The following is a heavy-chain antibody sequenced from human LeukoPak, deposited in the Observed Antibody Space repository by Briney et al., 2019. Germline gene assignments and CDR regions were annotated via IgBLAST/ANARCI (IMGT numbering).Heavy chain of an antibody. CDR2: IIPIFGTA. CDR3: ARGTSGSYAYYYGMDV. D-gene: IGHD3-10*01. J-gene: IGHJ6*02. CDR1: GGTFSSYA. V-gene: IGHV1-69*13. Sequence: ASVTVSCKASGGTFSSYAISWVRQAPGQGLEWMGGIIPIFGTANYAQKFQGRVTTTADESTSTAYMELSSLRSEDTAVYYCARGTSGSYAYYYGMDVWGQGTTVTVSS.